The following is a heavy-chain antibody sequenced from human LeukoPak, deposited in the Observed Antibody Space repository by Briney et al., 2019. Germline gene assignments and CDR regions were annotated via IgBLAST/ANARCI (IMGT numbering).Heavy chain of an antibody. CDR3: AYYYDFWSGYLPMGYFDY. Sequence: SVKVSCKASGGTFSSYAISWVRQAPGQGLEWMGGIIPIFGTANYAQKFQGRVTITADESTSTAYMELSSLRSEDTAVYYCAYYYDFWSGYLPMGYFDYWGQGTLVTVSS. D-gene: IGHD3-3*01. J-gene: IGHJ4*02. CDR1: GGTFSSYA. V-gene: IGHV1-69*13. CDR2: IIPIFGTA.